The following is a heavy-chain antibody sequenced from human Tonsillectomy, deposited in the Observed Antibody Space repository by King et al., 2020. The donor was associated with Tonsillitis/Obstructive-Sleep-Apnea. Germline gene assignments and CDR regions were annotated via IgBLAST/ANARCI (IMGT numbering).Heavy chain of an antibody. CDR3: AREEYGSTGGGVDY. CDR1: GGSISSYY. D-gene: IGHD6-6*01. V-gene: IGHV4-59*01. CDR2: IYYSGST. J-gene: IGHJ4*02. Sequence: QLQESGPGLVKPSETLSLTCTVSGGSISSYYWSWIRQPPGKGLEWIGYIYYSGSTNYNPSLKSRVTISVDTSKNQFSLKLSSVTAADTAVYYCAREEYGSTGGGVDYWGQGTLVTVSS.